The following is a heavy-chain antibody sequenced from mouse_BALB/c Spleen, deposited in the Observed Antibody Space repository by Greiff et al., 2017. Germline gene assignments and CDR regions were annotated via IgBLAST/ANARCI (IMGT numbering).Heavy chain of an antibody. CDR3: ARDGYYYGSSYNFDV. CDR1: GFTFSSYG. J-gene: IGHJ1*01. D-gene: IGHD1-1*01. Sequence: EVQRVESGGGLVQPGGSLKLSCAASGFTFSSYGMSWVRQTPDKRLELVATINSNGGSTYYPDSVKGRFTISRDNAKNTLYLQMSSLKSEDTAMYYCARDGYYYGSSYNFDVWGAGTTVTVSS. V-gene: IGHV5-6-3*01. CDR2: INSNGGST.